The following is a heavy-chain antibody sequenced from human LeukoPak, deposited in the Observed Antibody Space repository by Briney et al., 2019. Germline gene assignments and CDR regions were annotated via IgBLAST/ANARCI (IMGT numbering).Heavy chain of an antibody. CDR3: ATGLYQDYGASPTLGY. CDR2: LSYDGSKT. CDR1: GFTSSSYG. D-gene: IGHD4-17*01. J-gene: IGHJ4*02. Sequence: PGRSLRLSCAASGFTSSSYGMHWVRQAPGKGLEWVAVLSYDGSKTNYAGSVKGRFTISRDNSKNTLYLQMNSLRGEDTAVYYCATGLYQDYGASPTLGYWGQGALVTVSS. V-gene: IGHV3-30*03.